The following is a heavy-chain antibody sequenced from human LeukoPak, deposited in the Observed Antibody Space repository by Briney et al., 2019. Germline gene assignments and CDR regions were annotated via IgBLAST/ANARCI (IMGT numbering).Heavy chain of an antibody. CDR2: INHSGST. CDR1: GGSISSSSYY. V-gene: IGHV4-39*07. J-gene: IGHJ3*02. CDR3: ARDSSSSAEAESDAFDI. Sequence: SETLSLTCTVSGGSISSSSYYWGWIRQPPVKGLEWIGEINHSGSTNYNPSLKSRVTISVDTSKNQFSLKLSSVTAADTAVYYCARDSSSSAEAESDAFDIWGQGTMVTVSS. D-gene: IGHD6-6*01.